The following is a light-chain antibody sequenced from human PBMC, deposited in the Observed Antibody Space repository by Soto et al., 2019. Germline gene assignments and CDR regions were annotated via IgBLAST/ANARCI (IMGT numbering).Light chain of an antibody. CDR1: QSVLYSSKNKNY. CDR3: QQYYSTPWT. CDR2: WAS. J-gene: IGKJ1*01. V-gene: IGKV4-1*01. Sequence: DIVMTQSPDSLAVSLGERATINCKSSQSVLYSSKNKNYLAWYQQKPGQPPKLLISWASTRESGVPDRFSGSGSGTDFTLTISSLQAEDVAVYSCQQYYSTPWTFGQGTKVEIK.